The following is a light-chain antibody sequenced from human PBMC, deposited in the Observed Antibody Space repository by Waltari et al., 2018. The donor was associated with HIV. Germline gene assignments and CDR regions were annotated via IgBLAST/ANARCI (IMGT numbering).Light chain of an antibody. CDR2: GVN. J-gene: IGLJ2*01. CDR1: SSDDGGYNS. Sequence: QSALTQHPSASGSPGQSVTISCTGTSSDDGGYNSVSWYQQHPGKAPQLRIDGVNKRPSGVSDRFSGSKSGNTASLTVSGLQAEDEAEYYCSSYAGSNNVVFGGGTKLTVL. V-gene: IGLV2-8*01. CDR3: SSYAGSNNVV.